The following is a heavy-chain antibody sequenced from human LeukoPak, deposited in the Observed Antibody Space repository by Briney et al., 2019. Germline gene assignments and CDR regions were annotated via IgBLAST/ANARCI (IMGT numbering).Heavy chain of an antibody. J-gene: IGHJ4*02. CDR2: IYYSGST. D-gene: IGHD5-12*01. V-gene: IGHV4-30-4*01. CDR1: GGSISSGDYY. CDR3: ARVVGYTGYDYAPRFDY. Sequence: PSQTLSLTCTVSGGSISSGDYYWSWIRQPPGKGLEWIGYIYYSGSTNYNPSLKSRVTISVDTPKNQFSLKLSSVTAADTAVYYCARVVGYTGYDYAPRFDYWGQGTLVTVSS.